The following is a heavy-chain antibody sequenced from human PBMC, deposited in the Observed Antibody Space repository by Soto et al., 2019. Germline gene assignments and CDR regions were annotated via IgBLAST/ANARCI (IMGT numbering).Heavy chain of an antibody. V-gene: IGHV4-61*01. J-gene: IGHJ5*01. CDR1: GGSVSSGSYY. CDR3: ARGAYDILTGYLTHWFDS. D-gene: IGHD3-9*01. Sequence: PSETLSLTCTVSGGSVSSGSYYWSWIRQPPGKGLEWIGYIYYSGSTNYNPSLKSRVTISVDTSKNQFSLKLSSVTAADTAVYYCARGAYDILTGYLTHWFDSWGQGTLVTVSS. CDR2: IYYSGST.